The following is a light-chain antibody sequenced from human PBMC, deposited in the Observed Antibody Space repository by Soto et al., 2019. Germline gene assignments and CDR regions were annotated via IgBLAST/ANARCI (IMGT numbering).Light chain of an antibody. Sequence: SYDLTQPPSVSVAPGQTASISCGGDNIGTKSVHWYQQKPGQAPVLVIYDDHDRPSGIPERFSGSNSGNTATLTITRVEAGDEADYYCQVWDRSSDHYVFAAGTKV. J-gene: IGLJ1*01. CDR3: QVWDRSSDHYV. CDR2: DDH. V-gene: IGLV3-21*02. CDR1: NIGTKS.